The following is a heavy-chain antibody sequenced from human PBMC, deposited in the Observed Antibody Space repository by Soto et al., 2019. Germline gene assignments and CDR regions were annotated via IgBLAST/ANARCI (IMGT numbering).Heavy chain of an antibody. CDR1: GFTFSSYA. V-gene: IGHV3-30*04. J-gene: IGHJ4*02. CDR3: VRALDSSSSGDY. Sequence: GGSLRLSCAASGFTFSSYAMHWVRQAPGKGLEWVAVISYDGSNKYYADSVKGRFTISRDNSKNTLYLQMNSLRAEDTAVYYCVRALDSSSSGDYWGQGTLVTVSS. CDR2: ISYDGSNK. D-gene: IGHD6-6*01.